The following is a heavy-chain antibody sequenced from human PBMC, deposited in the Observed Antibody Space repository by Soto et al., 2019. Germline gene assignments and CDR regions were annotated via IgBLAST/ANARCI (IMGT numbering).Heavy chain of an antibody. Sequence: GWSLRLSCAASGFTFDDYAMHLVRQAPGKGLEWVSGISWNSGSIGYADSVKGRFTISRDNAKNSLYLQMNSLRAEDTALYYCAKVAPSDILNGYLEYWGQGTLVTVSS. J-gene: IGHJ4*02. D-gene: IGHD3-9*01. CDR3: AKVAPSDILNGYLEY. V-gene: IGHV3-9*01. CDR2: ISWNSGSI. CDR1: GFTFDDYA.